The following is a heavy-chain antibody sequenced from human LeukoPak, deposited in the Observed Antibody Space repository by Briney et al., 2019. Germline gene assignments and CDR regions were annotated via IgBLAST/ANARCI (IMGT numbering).Heavy chain of an antibody. CDR2: ISAYNGNT. CDR1: GYTFTGYY. J-gene: IGHJ6*02. V-gene: IGHV1-18*04. D-gene: IGHD2-2*01. Sequence: ASVKVSCKASGYTFTGYYMHWVRQAPGQGLEWMGWISAYNGNTNYAQKLQGRVTMTTDTSTSTAYMELRSLRSDDTAVYYCAREVVIVVVPAAIQYYYYGMDVWGQGTTVTVSS. CDR3: AREVVIVVVPAAIQYYYYGMDV.